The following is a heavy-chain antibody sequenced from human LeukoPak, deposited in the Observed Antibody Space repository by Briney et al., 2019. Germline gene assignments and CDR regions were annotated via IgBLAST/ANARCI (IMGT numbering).Heavy chain of an antibody. Sequence: SSETLSLTCTVSGGSISSSSYYWGWIRQPPGKGLEWIGSIYYSGSTYYNPSLKSRVTISVDKSKNQFSLKLSSVTAADTAVYYCAGISAPSRVDAFDIWGQGTMVTVSS. J-gene: IGHJ3*02. D-gene: IGHD2-21*01. CDR3: AGISAPSRVDAFDI. CDR1: GGSISSSSYY. CDR2: IYYSGST. V-gene: IGHV4-39*07.